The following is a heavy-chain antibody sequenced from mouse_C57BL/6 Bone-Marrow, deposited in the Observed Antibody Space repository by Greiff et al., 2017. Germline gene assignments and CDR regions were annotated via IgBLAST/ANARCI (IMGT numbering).Heavy chain of an antibody. V-gene: IGHV1-52*01. D-gene: IGHD3-2*02. CDR1: GYTFTSYW. CDR2: IDPSDSET. CDR3: ARGGGSGIY. J-gene: IGHJ2*01. Sequence: QVQLQQPGAELVRPGSSVKLSCKASGYTFTSYWMHWVKQRPIQGLEWIGNIDPSDSETHYNQKFKDKATLTVYKSSSTAYMQLSSLTSEDSAVYYCARGGGSGIYWGQGTTLTVSS.